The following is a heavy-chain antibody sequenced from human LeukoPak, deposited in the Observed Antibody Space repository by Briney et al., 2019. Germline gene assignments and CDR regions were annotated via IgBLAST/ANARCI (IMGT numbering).Heavy chain of an antibody. CDR2: ICGHGISI. CDR3: AKEDGTYGSGRYYYFDY. CDR1: GFTFSNYA. D-gene: IGHD3-10*01. J-gene: IGHJ4*02. V-gene: IGHV3-23*01. Sequence: GGSLRLSCEASGFTFSNYAMSWVPQAPGKGLEWVSGICGHGISIYYADSVKGRFTISRDNSKSTLYLVMNSLRAEDTAVYYCAKEDGTYGSGRYYYFDYWGQGTLVTVSS.